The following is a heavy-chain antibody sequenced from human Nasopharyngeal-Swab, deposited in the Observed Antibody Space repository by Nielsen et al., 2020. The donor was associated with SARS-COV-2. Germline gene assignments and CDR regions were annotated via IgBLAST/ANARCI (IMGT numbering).Heavy chain of an antibody. CDR1: GYTFINHD. J-gene: IGHJ5*02. Sequence: ASVKVSCKASGYTFINHDINWVRQSTGQGLEWMGWMSPNSGNTGYAQKFQGRVTMTRNTSTSTAYLELSSLRSEDMAVYYCAGGGSSLGANLEDPWGQGTLVIVSS. V-gene: IGHV1-8*01. D-gene: IGHD3-10*01. CDR3: AGGGSSLGANLEDP. CDR2: MSPNSGNT.